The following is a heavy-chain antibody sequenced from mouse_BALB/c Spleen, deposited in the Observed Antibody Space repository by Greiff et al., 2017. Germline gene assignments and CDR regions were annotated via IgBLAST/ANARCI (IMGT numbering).Heavy chain of an antibody. Sequence: EVMLVESGGGLVQPGGSLKLSCAASGFTFSSYGMSWVRQTPDKRLELVATINSNGGSTYYPDSVKGRFTISRDNAKNTLYLQMSSLKSEDTAMYYCARDRSLAWFAYWGQGTLVTVSA. D-gene: IGHD6-1*01. CDR3: ARDRSLAWFAY. J-gene: IGHJ3*01. CDR2: INSNGGST. CDR1: GFTFSSYG. V-gene: IGHV5-6-3*01.